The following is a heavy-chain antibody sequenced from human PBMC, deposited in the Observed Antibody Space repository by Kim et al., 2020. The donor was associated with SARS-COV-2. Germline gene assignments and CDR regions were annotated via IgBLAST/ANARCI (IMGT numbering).Heavy chain of an antibody. V-gene: IGHV1-3*01. CDR3: ARDITTMVRGVPGY. J-gene: IGHJ4*02. Sequence: SQKFQGRVTITRDTSASTAYMELSSLRSEDTAVYYCARDITTMVRGVPGYWGQGTLVTVSS. D-gene: IGHD3-10*01.